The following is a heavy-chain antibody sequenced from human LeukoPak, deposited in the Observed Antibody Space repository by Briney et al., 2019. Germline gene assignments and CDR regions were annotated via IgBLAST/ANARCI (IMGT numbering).Heavy chain of an antibody. CDR1: GFTFSDYY. Sequence: PGGSLRLSCAASGFTFSDYYMSWIRQAPGKGLEWVSYISGSGSTIYYADSVKGRFTISRDNAKNSLYLQMNSLRAEDTAVYYCASVSLRYFDWPYATDYWGQGTLVTVSS. D-gene: IGHD3-9*01. CDR2: ISGSGSTI. J-gene: IGHJ4*02. CDR3: ASVSLRYFDWPYATDY. V-gene: IGHV3-11*04.